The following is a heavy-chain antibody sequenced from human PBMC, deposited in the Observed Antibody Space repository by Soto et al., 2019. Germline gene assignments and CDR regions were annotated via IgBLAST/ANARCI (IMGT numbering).Heavy chain of an antibody. CDR2: IYYSGST. CDR1: GGSISSYY. Sequence: SETLSLTCTVSGGSISSYYWSWIRQPPGKGLEWIGYIYYSGSTNYNPSLKSRVTISVDTSKNQFSLKLSSVTAADTAVYYCARVSYGDYEGAVFDYWGQGTLVTVSS. V-gene: IGHV4-59*01. J-gene: IGHJ4*02. D-gene: IGHD4-17*01. CDR3: ARVSYGDYEGAVFDY.